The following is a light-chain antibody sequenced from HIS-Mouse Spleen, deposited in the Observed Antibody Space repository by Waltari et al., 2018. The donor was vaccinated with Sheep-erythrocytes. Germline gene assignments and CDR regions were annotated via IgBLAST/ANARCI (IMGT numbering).Light chain of an antibody. V-gene: IGLV2-11*01. CDR3: CSYAGSYNHV. Sequence: QSALTQPRSVSGSPGQSFTISCTATSSDVGGYNYFSWYQQHPGKSPKLMIYDVSKRPSGVPDRFSGSKSGNTASLTISGLQAEDEADYYCCSYAGSYNHVFATGTKVTVL. J-gene: IGLJ1*01. CDR2: DVS. CDR1: SSDVGGYNY.